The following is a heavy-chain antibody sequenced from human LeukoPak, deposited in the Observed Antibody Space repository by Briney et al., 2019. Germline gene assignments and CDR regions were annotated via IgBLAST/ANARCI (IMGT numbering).Heavy chain of an antibody. CDR2: IYYSGST. Sequence: SQTLSLTCTVSGGSISSGGYYWSWIRQHPGKGLEWIGYIYYSGSTYYNPSLKSRVTISVDTSKNQFSLKLSSVTAADTAVYYCARDTVPGDSFDIWGQGTMVTVSS. CDR1: GGSISSGGYY. CDR3: ARDTVPGDSFDI. V-gene: IGHV4-31*03. J-gene: IGHJ3*02.